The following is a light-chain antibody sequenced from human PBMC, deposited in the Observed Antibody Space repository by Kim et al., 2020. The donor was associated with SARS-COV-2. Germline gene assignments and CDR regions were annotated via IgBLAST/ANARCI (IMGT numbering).Light chain of an antibody. Sequence: EIVMTQSPATLSVSPGERATLSCRASQSINSNLVWYQQKPGQAPRLLIYGASTRATGIPARFSGSGSGTEFTLTISSLQSEDFAVYYCQQYNNWPLTFGQGTKVNIK. V-gene: IGKV3-15*01. CDR3: QQYNNWPLT. J-gene: IGKJ1*01. CDR2: GAS. CDR1: QSINSN.